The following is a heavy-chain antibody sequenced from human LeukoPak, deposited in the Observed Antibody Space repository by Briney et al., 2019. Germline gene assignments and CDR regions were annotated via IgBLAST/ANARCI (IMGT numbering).Heavy chain of an antibody. Sequence: SETLSLTCAVSGGSISSGGYSWSWIRQPPGKGLEWIGYIYHSGSTYYNPSLKSRVTISVDMSKNQFSLKLSSVTAADTAVYYCARVDIVVAPAASYFDYWGQGTLVTVSS. V-gene: IGHV4-30-2*05. CDR2: IYHSGST. CDR3: ARVDIVVAPAASYFDY. D-gene: IGHD2-2*01. CDR1: GGSISSGGYS. J-gene: IGHJ4*02.